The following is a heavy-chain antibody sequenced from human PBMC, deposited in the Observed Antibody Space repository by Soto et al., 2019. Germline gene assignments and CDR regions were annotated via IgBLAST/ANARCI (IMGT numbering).Heavy chain of an antibody. V-gene: IGHV1-2*04. CDR3: ARGYSGYDYAFDI. CDR2: INPNSGGT. J-gene: IGHJ3*02. CDR1: GYTFTGYY. D-gene: IGHD5-12*01. Sequence: ASVKVSCKASGYTFTGYYMHWGRQAPGQGLEWMGWINPNSGGTNYAQKFQGWVTMTRDTSISTAYMELSRLRSDDTAVYYCARGYSGYDYAFDIWGQGTMVTVSS.